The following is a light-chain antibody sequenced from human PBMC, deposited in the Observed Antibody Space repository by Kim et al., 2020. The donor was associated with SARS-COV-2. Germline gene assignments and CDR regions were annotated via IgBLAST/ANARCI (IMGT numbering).Light chain of an antibody. J-gene: IGLJ2*01. Sequence: SYELTQPLSVSVALGQTARITCGGNNIGSKNVNWYQQKPGQAPVLVIYRDSNRPSGIPERFSGSNSGNTATLTVSRAQAGDEDDYYCQEWDSRVVFGGGT. CDR3: QEWDSRVV. V-gene: IGLV3-9*01. CDR1: NIGSKN. CDR2: RDS.